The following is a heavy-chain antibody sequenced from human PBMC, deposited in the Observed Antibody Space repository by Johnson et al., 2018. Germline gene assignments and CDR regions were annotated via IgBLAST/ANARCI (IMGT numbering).Heavy chain of an antibody. V-gene: IGHV3-53*05. CDR3: AKDGRLLRYFGWAFIFQH. D-gene: IGHD3-9*01. J-gene: IGHJ1*01. CDR1: GFTVSSNY. Sequence: EVQLVETGGGVVQPGRSLRLSCAASGFTVSSNYMSWVRPAPGKGLEWVSVIYSGGSPYYADHSADPVKGRFTISRDNSKTTLYLQMNSLRAEDTAVYYCAKDGRLLRYFGWAFIFQHWGQGTLVTVSS. CDR2: IYSGGSP.